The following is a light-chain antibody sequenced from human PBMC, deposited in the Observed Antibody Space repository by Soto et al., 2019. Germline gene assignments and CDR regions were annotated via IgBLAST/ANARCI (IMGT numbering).Light chain of an antibody. CDR1: RSISNY. V-gene: IGKV1-39*01. CDR2: GAS. J-gene: IGKJ3*01. CDR3: QQSYTAPYT. Sequence: DIPMTQSPSSLSASVGDAVSLTCRASRSISNYLNWYQQKPGRAPKLLISGASSLQRGVPSRFSGSGSGTTFTLPITSLLHADFAIYFCQQSYTAPYTFGPGTKVEIK.